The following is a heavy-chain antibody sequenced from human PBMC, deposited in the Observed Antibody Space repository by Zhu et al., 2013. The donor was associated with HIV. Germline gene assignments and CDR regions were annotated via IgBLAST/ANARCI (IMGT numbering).Heavy chain of an antibody. D-gene: IGHD3-3*01. Sequence: QVQLVQSGAEVKKPGSSVKVSCKASGGTFSSYAISWVRQAPGQGLEWMGGIIPIFGTANYAQKFQGRVTITADKSTSTAYMELSSLRSEDTAVYYCATVFLLRFCRWRDGFDPWGQGTLVTVSS. CDR2: IIPIFGTA. CDR1: GGTFSSYA. V-gene: IGHV1-69*06. J-gene: IGHJ5*02. CDR3: ATVFLLRFCRWRDGFDP.